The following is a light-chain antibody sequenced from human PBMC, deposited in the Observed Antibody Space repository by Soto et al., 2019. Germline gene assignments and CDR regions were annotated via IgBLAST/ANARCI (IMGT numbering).Light chain of an antibody. CDR3: GSWDSSLSAYV. CDR1: SSNIGGNS. Sequence: QSVLPQPPSVSAAPGQKVTISCSGSSSNIGGNSVSWYQQLPGTAPKLLIYDDNKRPSGIPDRFSGSKSGTSATLGITGFQNGDEADYYCGSWDSSLSAYVFGTGTKVTV. J-gene: IGLJ1*01. V-gene: IGLV1-51*01. CDR2: DDN.